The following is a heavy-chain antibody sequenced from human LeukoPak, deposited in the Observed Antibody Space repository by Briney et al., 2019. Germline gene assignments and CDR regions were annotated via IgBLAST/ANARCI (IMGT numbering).Heavy chain of an antibody. J-gene: IGHJ6*03. Sequence: GGSLRLSCAASGFTFSNYAMHWVRQAPGKGLGWVAVISYDGSNKYYADSVKGRFTISRDNSKNTLYLQMNSLRAEDTAVYYCARAPVGYYYMDVWGKGTTVTVSS. V-gene: IGHV3-30-3*01. CDR2: ISYDGSNK. CDR1: GFTFSNYA. CDR3: ARAPVGYYYMDV.